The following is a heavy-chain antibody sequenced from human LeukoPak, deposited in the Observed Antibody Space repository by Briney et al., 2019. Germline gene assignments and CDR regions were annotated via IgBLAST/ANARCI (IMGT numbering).Heavy chain of an antibody. CDR1: GFTFGDYA. V-gene: IGHV3-49*04. J-gene: IGHJ4*02. D-gene: IGHD5-24*01. Sequence: GGSLRLSCTASGFTFGDYAMSWVREAPGKGLEWVGFIRSKAYGGTTEYAASVKGRFTISRDDSKSIAYLQMNSLKTEDTAVYYCTRDLTVEMRDYWGQGTLVTVS. CDR2: IRSKAYGGTT. CDR3: TRDLTVEMRDY.